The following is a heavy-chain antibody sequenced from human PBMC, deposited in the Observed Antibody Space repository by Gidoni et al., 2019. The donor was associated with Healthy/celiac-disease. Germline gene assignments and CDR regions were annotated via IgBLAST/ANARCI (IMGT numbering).Heavy chain of an antibody. CDR3: ASGTIAAQPGKYYYYGMDV. V-gene: IGHV1-69*01. J-gene: IGHJ6*02. CDR2: IIPIFGTA. CDR1: GGTFSSYA. D-gene: IGHD6-6*01. Sequence: QVQLVQSGAEVKKPGSSVKVACRASGGTFSSYAISWVRQAPGQGLEWMGGIIPIFGTANYAQKFQGRVTITADESTSTAYMALSSLRSEDTAVYYCASGTIAAQPGKYYYYGMDVWGQGTTVTVSS.